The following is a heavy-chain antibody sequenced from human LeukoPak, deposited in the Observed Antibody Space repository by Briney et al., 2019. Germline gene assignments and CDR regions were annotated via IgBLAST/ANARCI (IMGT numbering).Heavy chain of an antibody. V-gene: IGHV1-2*06. D-gene: IGHD3-3*01. J-gene: IGHJ4*02. CDR2: INPNSGGT. CDR3: ARVRITIFGVVTALDY. CDR1: GYTFTGYY. Sequence: ASVKVSCKASGYTFTGYYMHWVRQAPGQGLEWMGRINPNSGGTNYAQKFQGRVTMTRDTSISTAYMELSRLRSDDTAVYYCARVRITIFGVVTALDYWGPGTLVTVSS.